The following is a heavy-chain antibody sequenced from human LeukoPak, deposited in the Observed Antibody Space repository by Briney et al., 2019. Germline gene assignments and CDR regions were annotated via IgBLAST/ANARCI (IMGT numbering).Heavy chain of an antibody. V-gene: IGHV3-48*04. Sequence: GGSLRLSCAASGFTFSSYSMNWVRQAPGKGLEWVSYISSSGSTIYYADSVKGRFTISRDNAKNSLYLQMNSLRAEDTAVYYCARVPWNNMDVWGKGTTVTVSS. CDR3: ARVPWNNMDV. J-gene: IGHJ6*03. D-gene: IGHD1/OR15-1a*01. CDR2: ISSSGSTI. CDR1: GFTFSSYS.